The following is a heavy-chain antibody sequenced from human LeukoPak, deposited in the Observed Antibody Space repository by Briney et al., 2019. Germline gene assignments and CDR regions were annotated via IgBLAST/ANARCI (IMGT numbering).Heavy chain of an antibody. CDR3: ARDPSGDYFISFDY. CDR2: INPNSGGT. Sequence: ASVKVSCKASGYTFTGYYMHWVRQAPGQGLEWMGWINPNSGGTNYAQKFPGRVTMTRDTSISTAYMELSRLRSDDTAVYYCARDPSGDYFISFDYWGQGTLVTVSS. CDR1: GYTFTGYY. D-gene: IGHD4-17*01. J-gene: IGHJ4*02. V-gene: IGHV1-2*02.